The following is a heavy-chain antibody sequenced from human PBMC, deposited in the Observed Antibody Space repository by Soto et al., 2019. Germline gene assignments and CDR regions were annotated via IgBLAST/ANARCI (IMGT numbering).Heavy chain of an antibody. CDR3: AHRPPYGGTHCDY. CDR1: GFSLSTSRVG. Sequence: QITLKESGPSLVKPTQTLTLTCTFSGFSLSTSRVGVGWIRQPPGEALEWLALIYWDDDKRYSASLKNRLTIPKDTAKNQVVLAMPNMHPVDTPTYYGAHRPPYGGTHCDYWGQGTLVPVSS. CDR2: IYWDDDK. V-gene: IGHV2-5*02. D-gene: IGHD2-15*01. J-gene: IGHJ4*02.